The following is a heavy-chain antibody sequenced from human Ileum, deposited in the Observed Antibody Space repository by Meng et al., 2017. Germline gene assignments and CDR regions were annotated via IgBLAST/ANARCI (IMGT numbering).Heavy chain of an antibody. D-gene: IGHD1-14*01. CDR2: IPPSEADV. V-gene: IGHV5-51*01. J-gene: IGHJ4*02. Sequence: GESLMISRKGSGYSFANYWFGWVRQRPGKGLEWMGIIPPSEADVRYSPSFQGQVTISADKSISTAYLHWSSLQASDIAMYYCARVKTIRNPFDYWGQGTLVTVSS. CDR3: ARVKTIRNPFDY. CDR1: GYSFANYW.